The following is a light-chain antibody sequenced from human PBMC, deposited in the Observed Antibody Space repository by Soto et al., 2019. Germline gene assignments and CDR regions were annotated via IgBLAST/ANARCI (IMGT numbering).Light chain of an antibody. J-gene: IGKJ4*01. CDR3: QQLKSYPLT. CDR2: AAS. V-gene: IGKV1-9*01. CDR1: QGISTY. Sequence: DIQLTQSPSFLSASVGDRVTITCRASQGISTYLAWYQQKPGKAPKLLIHAASTLQSGVPSRFSGSGSGTEFTLTISSLQPEDSATYNCQQLKSYPLTFGGGTKVDIK.